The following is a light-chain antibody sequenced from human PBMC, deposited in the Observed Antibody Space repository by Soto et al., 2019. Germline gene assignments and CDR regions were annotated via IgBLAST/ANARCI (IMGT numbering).Light chain of an antibody. J-gene: IGLJ3*02. CDR3: QSDDSSLPGRV. CDR2: GNS. Sequence: QSVLTQPPSVSGAPGQRVTISCTGSSSNIGAGYNVHWYQQLPGTAPKLLIFGNSNRPSGVPDRFSGSKSGTSASLAITGLQAEDDADYYCQSDDSSLPGRVFGGGTNLTVL. V-gene: IGLV1-40*01. CDR1: SSNIGAGYN.